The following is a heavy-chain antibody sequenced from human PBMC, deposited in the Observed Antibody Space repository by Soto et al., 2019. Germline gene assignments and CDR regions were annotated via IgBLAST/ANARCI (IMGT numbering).Heavy chain of an antibody. J-gene: IGHJ6*03. V-gene: IGHV6-1*01. CDR2: TYYRSKWYN. D-gene: IGHD3-10*01. Sequence: PSQTLSLTCAISGDSVSSNSAAWNWIRQSPSRGLEWLGRTYYRSKWYNDYAVSVKSRITINPDTSKNQFSLQLNSVTPEDTAVYYCARASYVVRGVMDYYYYYMDVWGKGTTVTVSS. CDR1: GDSVSSNSAA. CDR3: ARASYVVRGVMDYYYYYMDV.